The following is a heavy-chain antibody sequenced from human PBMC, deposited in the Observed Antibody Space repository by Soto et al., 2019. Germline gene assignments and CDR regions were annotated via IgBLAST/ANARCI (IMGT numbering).Heavy chain of an antibody. CDR3: AKDLKRMVYAIRDFKDYYCGMDV. CDR2: ISGSGGST. CDR1: GFTFSSYA. Sequence: GGSLRLPCAASGFTFSSYAMSWVRQAPGKGLEWVSAISGSGGSTYYADSVKGRFTISRDNSKNTLYLQMNSLRAEDTAVYYCAKDLKRMVYAIRDFKDYYCGMDVWGQGTTVTVSS. D-gene: IGHD2-8*01. J-gene: IGHJ6*02. V-gene: IGHV3-23*01.